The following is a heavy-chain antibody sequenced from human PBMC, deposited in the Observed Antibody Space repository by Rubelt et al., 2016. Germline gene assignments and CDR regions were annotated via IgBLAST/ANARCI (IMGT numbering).Heavy chain of an antibody. CDR1: GGTFSSYA. V-gene: IGHV1-69*19. J-gene: IGHJ5*01. CDR2: IIPIFGTA. D-gene: IGHD6-13*01. Sequence: KVSCKASGGTFSSYAISWVRQAPGQGLEWMGGIIPIFGTANYAQKFQGRVTITADAGTSTAYMERGSLRSEDAAVYYCAPQRGVSSSGEWFDAWGQGTLVTVSA. CDR3: APQRGVSSSGEWFDA.